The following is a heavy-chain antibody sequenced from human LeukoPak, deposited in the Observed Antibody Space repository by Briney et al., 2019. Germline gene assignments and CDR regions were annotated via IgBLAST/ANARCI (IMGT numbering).Heavy chain of an antibody. CDR1: GGTFSSYA. V-gene: IGHV1-69*04. CDR2: IIPILGIA. D-gene: IGHD2-21*02. J-gene: IGHJ4*02. CDR3: ARGTVTAIFPFDY. Sequence: SVKVSCKASGGTFSSYAISWVRQAPGQGLEWMGRIIPILGIANYAQKFQGRVTITADKSTSAAYMELSSLRSEDTAVYYCARGTVTAIFPFDYWGQGTLVTVSS.